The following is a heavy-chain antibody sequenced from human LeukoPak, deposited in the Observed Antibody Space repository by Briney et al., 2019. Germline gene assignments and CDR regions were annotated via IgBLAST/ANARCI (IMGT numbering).Heavy chain of an antibody. CDR2: ISHFGST. V-gene: IGHV4-34*01. CDR3: ARQVSPMIRGDRNFDY. J-gene: IGHJ4*02. D-gene: IGHD3-10*01. Sequence: SETLSLTCAVSGASFSDYYWNWLRQPPGKGLEWIGEISHFGSTDYNPSLKSRVTMSVDTSKNQFSVKLTSVTAADTAVYFCARQVSPMIRGDRNFDYWGQGTLVTVSS. CDR1: GASFSDYY.